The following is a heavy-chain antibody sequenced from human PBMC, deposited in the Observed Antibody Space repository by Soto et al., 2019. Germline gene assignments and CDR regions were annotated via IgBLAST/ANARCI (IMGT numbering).Heavy chain of an antibody. CDR3: GRGGVQLWWGGYYYRDV. CDR2: INHSGST. V-gene: IGHV4-34*01. D-gene: IGHD5-18*01. CDR1: GGSFSGYY. J-gene: IGHJ6*03. Sequence: PSETLSLTCAVYGGSFSGYYWSWIRQPPGKGLEWIGEINHSGSTNYNPSLKSRVTISVDTSKNQFSLKLSSVTAADTAVYYCGRGGVQLWWGGYYYRDVGGKGTTVTVSS.